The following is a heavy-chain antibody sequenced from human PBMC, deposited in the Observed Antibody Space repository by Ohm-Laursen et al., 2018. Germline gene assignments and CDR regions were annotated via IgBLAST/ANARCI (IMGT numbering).Heavy chain of an antibody. V-gene: IGHV3-53*01. J-gene: IGHJ4*02. CDR2: IYSGGST. Sequence: SLRLSCTASGFTVSKNHMNWVRQAPGKGLEWVSVIYSGGSTYYADSVKGRFTISRDNAKNSLYLQMNSLRAEDTAVYYCARSRGGRITLIVVVSHLDYWGQGTLVTVSS. D-gene: IGHD3-22*01. CDR3: ARSRGGRITLIVVVSHLDY. CDR1: GFTVSKNH.